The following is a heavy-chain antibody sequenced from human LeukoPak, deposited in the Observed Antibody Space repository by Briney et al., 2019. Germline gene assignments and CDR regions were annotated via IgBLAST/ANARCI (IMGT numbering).Heavy chain of an antibody. J-gene: IGHJ5*02. V-gene: IGHV4-4*02. CDR1: GGSISSSNW. CDR3: ASGRNLYYGSGNGRFDP. D-gene: IGHD3-10*01. Sequence: SETLSLTCAVSGGSISSSNWWSWVRQPPGKGLEWIGEIYHSGSTNYNPSLKSRVTISVDKSKNQFSLKLSSVTAADTAVYYCASGRNLYYGSGNGRFDPWGQGTLVTVSS. CDR2: IYHSGST.